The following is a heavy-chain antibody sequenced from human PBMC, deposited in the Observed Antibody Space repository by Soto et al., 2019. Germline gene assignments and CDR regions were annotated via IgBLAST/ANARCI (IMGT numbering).Heavy chain of an antibody. CDR3: ARDGPYGPRRGAFDI. D-gene: IGHD3-10*01. V-gene: IGHV4-31*03. J-gene: IGHJ3*02. CDR2: IYYSGST. Sequence: QVQLQESGPGLVKPSQTLSLTCTVSGGSISSGGYYWSWIRQHPGKGLEWIGYIYYSGSTYYNPSLKSRVTISVDTSKIQFSLKLSSVTAADTAVYYCARDGPYGPRRGAFDIWGQGTMVTVSS. CDR1: GGSISSGGYY.